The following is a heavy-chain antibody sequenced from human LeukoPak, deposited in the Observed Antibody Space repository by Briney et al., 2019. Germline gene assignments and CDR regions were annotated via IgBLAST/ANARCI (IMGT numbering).Heavy chain of an antibody. CDR1: GFTFSSYS. Sequence: GGSLRLSCAASGFTFSSYSVNWVRQAPGKGLEWVSSISSSSSYIYYADSVKGRFTISRDNAKNSLYLQMNSLRADDTAIYYCARHGSSGWYKDYWGQGTLVTVSS. J-gene: IGHJ4*02. CDR2: ISSSSSYI. V-gene: IGHV3-21*01. D-gene: IGHD6-19*01. CDR3: ARHGSSGWYKDY.